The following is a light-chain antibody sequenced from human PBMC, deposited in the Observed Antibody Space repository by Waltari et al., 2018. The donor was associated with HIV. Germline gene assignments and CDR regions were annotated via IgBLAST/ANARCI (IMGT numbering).Light chain of an antibody. CDR2: DVS. J-gene: IGLJ1*01. CDR3: SSYTSSSPYA. V-gene: IGLV2-14*03. Sequence: QSALTQPASVSGSPGQSITISCTGTSRAVGGYNYVSWYQQHPGKATNLMIYDVSNRPSGVSNRFSGSKSGNTASLTISGLQAEDEADYYCSSYTSSSPYAFGTGTKVTVL. CDR1: SRAVGGYNY.